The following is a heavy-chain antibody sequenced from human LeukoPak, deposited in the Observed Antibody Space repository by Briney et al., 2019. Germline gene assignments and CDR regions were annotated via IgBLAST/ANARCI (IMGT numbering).Heavy chain of an antibody. Sequence: GGSLRLSCAASGFTFKNYWMHWVRQAPGKGLVSVSRLSNDGSSTGNVDSVKGRFTISRDNAKNTVYLQMNSLSAEDTAVYYCARYYDSSGYTQGALDIWGQGTMVTVS. CDR3: ARYYDSSGYTQGALDI. CDR1: GFTFKNYW. J-gene: IGHJ3*02. CDR2: LSNDGSST. V-gene: IGHV3-74*01. D-gene: IGHD3-22*01.